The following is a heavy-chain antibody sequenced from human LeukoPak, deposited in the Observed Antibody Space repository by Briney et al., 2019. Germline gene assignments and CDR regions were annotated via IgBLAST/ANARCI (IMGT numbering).Heavy chain of an antibody. CDR2: IRYDGSNK. V-gene: IGHV3-30*02. CDR1: GFTFSSYG. CDR3: AKVFDGYRLLVGDNYYFDY. J-gene: IGHJ4*02. Sequence: GGSLRLSCAASGFTFSSYGMHWVRQAPGKGLEWVAFIRYDGSNKYYADSVKGRFTISRDNSKNTLYLQMNSLRAEDTAVYYCAKVFDGYRLLVGDNYYFDYWGQGTLVTVSS. D-gene: IGHD2-2*01.